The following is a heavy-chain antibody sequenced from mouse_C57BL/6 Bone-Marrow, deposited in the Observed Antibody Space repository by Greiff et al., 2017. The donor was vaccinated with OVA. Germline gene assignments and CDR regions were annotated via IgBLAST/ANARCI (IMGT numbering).Heavy chain of an antibody. CDR3: TRSDSNYYAVDY. D-gene: IGHD2-5*01. Sequence: QVQLKHSGAELVRPGASVTLSCKASGYTFTDYDMHWVKQTPVHGLEWIGAIDPETGGTAYNQKFKGKAILTADKSSSTAYMELRSLTAEDSAVYYCTRSDSNYYAVDYWGQGTAVTVSS. V-gene: IGHV1-15*01. J-gene: IGHJ4*01. CDR1: GYTFTDYD. CDR2: IDPETGGT.